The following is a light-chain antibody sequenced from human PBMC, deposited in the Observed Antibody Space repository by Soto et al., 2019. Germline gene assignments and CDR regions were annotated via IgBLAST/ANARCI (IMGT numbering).Light chain of an antibody. V-gene: IGKV3-15*01. CDR3: HQYNNWPPWT. CDR2: GAS. CDR1: QSVSSN. J-gene: IGKJ1*01. Sequence: EIVMTQSPATLSVSPGERTTLSCRASQSVSSNLAWYQQKPGQAPRLLIYGASTRATGIPARFSGSGSGTEFTLTISSLQSEDYAVYYCHQYNNWPPWTFGQESKV.